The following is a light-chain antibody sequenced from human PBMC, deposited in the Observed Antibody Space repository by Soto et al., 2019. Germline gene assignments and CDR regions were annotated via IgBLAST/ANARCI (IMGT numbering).Light chain of an antibody. Sequence: DIQMTQSPSTLSASVGDRVTITCRANQRINKWSAWYQQKPGTAPKLLIYKASSLEGGVPSRFSGSGSGTEFTLTISSLQPDYFASYYCQQYNSYPWTFGQGTKVTVK. V-gene: IGKV1-5*03. CDR2: KAS. CDR3: QQYNSYPWT. J-gene: IGKJ1*01. CDR1: QRINKW.